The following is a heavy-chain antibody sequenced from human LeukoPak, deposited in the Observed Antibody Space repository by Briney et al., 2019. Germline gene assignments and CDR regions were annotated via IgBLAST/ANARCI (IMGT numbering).Heavy chain of an antibody. J-gene: IGHJ4*02. D-gene: IGHD4-17*01. CDR2: ISSSGSTI. V-gene: IGHV3-11*01. CDR1: GFTFSDYY. Sequence: GGSLRLSCAASGFTFSDYYMSWIRQAPGKGLEWVSYISSSGSTIYYADSVKGRFTISRDNAKNSLYLQMNSLRAEDTAVCYCATTVTTYFGYFDYWGQGTLVTVSS. CDR3: ATTVTTYFGYFDY.